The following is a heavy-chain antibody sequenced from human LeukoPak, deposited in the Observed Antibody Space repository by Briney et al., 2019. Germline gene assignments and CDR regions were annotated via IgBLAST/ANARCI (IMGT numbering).Heavy chain of an antibody. CDR3: AKVLQDWNDEVGFFDY. D-gene: IGHD1-1*01. Sequence: GGSLRLSCAASGFTFSGYGMHWVRQAPGKGLEWVAFIRYDGSNKYYADSVKGRFTISRDNSKNTLYLQMNSLRAEDTAVYYCAKVLQDWNDEVGFFDYWGQGTLVTVSS. CDR1: GFTFSGYG. V-gene: IGHV3-30*02. J-gene: IGHJ4*02. CDR2: IRYDGSNK.